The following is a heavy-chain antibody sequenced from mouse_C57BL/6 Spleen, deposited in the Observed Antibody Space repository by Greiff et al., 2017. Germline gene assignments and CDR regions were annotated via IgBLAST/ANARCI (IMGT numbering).Heavy chain of an antibody. CDR2: IHPNSGST. V-gene: IGHV1-64*01. CDR1: GYTFTSYW. J-gene: IGHJ4*01. D-gene: IGHD1-1*01. CDR3: AMPPEDYYGSSYVGRMDY. Sequence: QVQLQQSGAELVKPGASVKLSCKASGYTFTSYWMHWVKQRPGQGLEWIGMIHPNSGSTNYNEKFKSKATLTVDKSSSTAYMQLSSLTSEDSAVYYCAMPPEDYYGSSYVGRMDYWGQGTSVTVSS.